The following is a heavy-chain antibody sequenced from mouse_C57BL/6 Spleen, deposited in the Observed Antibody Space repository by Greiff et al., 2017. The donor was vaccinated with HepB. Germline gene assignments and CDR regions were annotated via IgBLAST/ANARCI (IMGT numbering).Heavy chain of an antibody. CDR1: GYTFTSYW. V-gene: IGHV1-52*01. J-gene: IGHJ2*01. CDR2: IDPSDSET. CDR3: ARDWEVYYFDY. Sequence: QVQLQQPGAELVRPGSSVKLSCKASGYTFTSYWMHWVKQRPIQGLEWIGNIDPSDSETHYNQKFKDKATLTVDKSSSTGYMQLSSLTSEDSAVYYCARDWEVYYFDYWGQGTTLTVSS. D-gene: IGHD4-1*01.